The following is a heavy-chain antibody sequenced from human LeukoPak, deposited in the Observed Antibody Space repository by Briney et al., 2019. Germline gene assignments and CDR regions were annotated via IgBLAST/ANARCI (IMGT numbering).Heavy chain of an antibody. CDR2: INPHSGGT. CDR3: VREGNELLSKDFDY. V-gene: IGHV1-2*02. CDR1: GFTFTGYY. J-gene: IGHJ4*02. Sequence: ASVKVSCKASGFTFTGYYIHWVRQAPGQGLEWMGYINPHSGGTNSPQKFQGRVTLTTDTSISAAYMELSSLISDDTALYYCVREGNELLSKDFDYWGQGTLVAVSS. D-gene: IGHD2-21*02.